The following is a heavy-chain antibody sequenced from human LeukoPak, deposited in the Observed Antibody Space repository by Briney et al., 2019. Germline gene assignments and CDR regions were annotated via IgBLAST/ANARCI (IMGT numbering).Heavy chain of an antibody. J-gene: IGHJ5*01. V-gene: IGHV4-39*01. CDR2: LHFRANT. CDR1: GGSLKTPNNF. CDR3: ARLLRFKNWFAS. Sequence: SETLSLTCSVSGGSLKTPNNFWAWIRQPPGKGLEWVASLHFRANTYTNPSLDSRVTISVDTSKNQLSLKLRSVTAADTAIYYCARLLRFKNWFASWGQGTLVTVSS.